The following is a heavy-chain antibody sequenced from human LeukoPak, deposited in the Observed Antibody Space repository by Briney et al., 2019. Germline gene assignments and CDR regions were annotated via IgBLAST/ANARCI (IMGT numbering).Heavy chain of an antibody. Sequence: SQTLSLTCAISGDSFSSSSAAWNWLRQSPSRGLEWLRRTYYRSKWYYDYGPSVKSQIINNPDPSKNQISMQLPSDTPQDTAVYCCAGGAATRGCDQWGQGTLVTASS. J-gene: IGHJ5*02. CDR3: AGGAATRGCDQ. V-gene: IGHV6-1*01. CDR2: TYYRSKWYY. D-gene: IGHD2-15*01. CDR1: GDSFSSSSAA.